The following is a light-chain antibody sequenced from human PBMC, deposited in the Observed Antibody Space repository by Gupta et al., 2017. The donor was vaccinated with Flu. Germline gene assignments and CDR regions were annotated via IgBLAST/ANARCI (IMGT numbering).Light chain of an antibody. V-gene: IGLV10-54*04. Sequence: TATITGTGNSNNVGNKGAAWRQQHQGHPPKVLVDSNNNRPSGIPERFSASRSGNTASLTINGLQAEEEADYYCSAWDSSRNDWVFGGGTKVTVL. J-gene: IGLJ3*02. CDR1: SNNVGNKG. CDR2: SNN. CDR3: SAWDSSRNDWV.